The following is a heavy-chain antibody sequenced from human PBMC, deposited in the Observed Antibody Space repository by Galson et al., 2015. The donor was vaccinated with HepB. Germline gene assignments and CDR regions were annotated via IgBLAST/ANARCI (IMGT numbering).Heavy chain of an antibody. D-gene: IGHD3-3*01. CDR3: ARDSRPTNFGVFTLDY. Sequence: SVKVSCKGSGFTFIGYHIHWVRQAPGQGLEWLGRNNPNGGATTYAQKFQGRVTLTRTTSSKTAYMELTSLKPDDSAVYYCARDSRPTNFGVFTLDYWGQGSLVTVSS. J-gene: IGHJ4*02. CDR1: GFTFIGYH. CDR2: NNPNGGAT. V-gene: IGHV1-2*06.